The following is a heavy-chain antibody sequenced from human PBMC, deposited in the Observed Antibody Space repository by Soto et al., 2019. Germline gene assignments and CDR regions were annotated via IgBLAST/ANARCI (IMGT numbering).Heavy chain of an antibody. Sequence: SETLSLTCAVYGGSFSAYHWSWIRQPPWKGLEWIGEIDYTGSTNYKPSLRGRVTMSVDTSRNQFSLGLTSVTAADRAVYYWARSMRDNSRHHWGFDFWGQGTVVTVSS. J-gene: IGHJ4*02. CDR1: GGSFSAYH. V-gene: IGHV4-34*01. CDR2: IDYTGST. CDR3: ARSMRDNSRHHWGFDF. D-gene: IGHD7-27*01.